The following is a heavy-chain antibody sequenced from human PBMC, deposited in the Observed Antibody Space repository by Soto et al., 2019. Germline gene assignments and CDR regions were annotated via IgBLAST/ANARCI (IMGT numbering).Heavy chain of an antibody. CDR1: GFTFSSYS. CDR3: GREGVISSPSNVDY. V-gene: IGHV3-21*01. CDR2: ISSSSSYI. J-gene: IGHJ4*02. Sequence: EVQLLESGGGLVKPGGSLRLSCAASGFTFSSYSMNWVRQAPGKGLEWVSSISSSSSYIYYADSVKGRFTISRDNPKDSLYLQMNSLSAEDTAVYYCGREGVISSPSNVDYWGQGTLVNVSS. D-gene: IGHD2-21*01.